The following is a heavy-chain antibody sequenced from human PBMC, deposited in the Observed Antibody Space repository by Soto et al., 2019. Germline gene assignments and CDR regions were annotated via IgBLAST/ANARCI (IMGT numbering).Heavy chain of an antibody. CDR3: ARDVGYCSSTSCYHVFDY. Sequence: SETLSLTCTVSGGSISSGGYYWSWIRQHPGKGLEWIGYIYYSGSTYYNPSLKSRVTISVDTSKNQFSLKLSSVTAADTAVYYCARDVGYCSSTSCYHVFDYWSQGTLVTVSS. J-gene: IGHJ4*02. V-gene: IGHV4-31*03. CDR1: GGSISSGGYY. D-gene: IGHD2-2*01. CDR2: IYYSGST.